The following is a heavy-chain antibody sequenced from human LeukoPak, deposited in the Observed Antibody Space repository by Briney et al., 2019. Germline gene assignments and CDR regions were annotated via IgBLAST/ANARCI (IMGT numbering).Heavy chain of an antibody. CDR1: GFTFSSYG. D-gene: IGHD6-19*01. V-gene: IGHV3-30*02. Sequence: GGSLRLSCAESGFTFSSYGMHWVRQAPGKGLEWVAFIRYDGSNKYYADSVKGRFTISRDNSKNTLYLQMNSLRAEDTAVYYCAKDTASVAGNFDYWGQGTPVTVSS. CDR2: IRYDGSNK. CDR3: AKDTASVAGNFDY. J-gene: IGHJ4*02.